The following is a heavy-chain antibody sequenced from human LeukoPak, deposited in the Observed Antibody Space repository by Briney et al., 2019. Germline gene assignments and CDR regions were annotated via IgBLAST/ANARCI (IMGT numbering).Heavy chain of an antibody. J-gene: IGHJ4*02. CDR1: GDSISRGGYY. CDR3: ARSAAGLVRFLDY. D-gene: IGHD6-19*01. CDR2: IYYSGST. Sequence: SQTLSLICTVSGDSISRGGYYWSWIRQHSGKGLEWMGHIYYSGSTYYNPSLKTRVTISLDTSKNQFSLELSSVTVADTAVYYCARSAAGLVRFLDYWGQGTLVTVSS. V-gene: IGHV4-31*03.